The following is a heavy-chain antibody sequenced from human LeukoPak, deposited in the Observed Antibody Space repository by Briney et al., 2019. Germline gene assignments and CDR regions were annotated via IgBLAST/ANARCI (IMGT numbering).Heavy chain of an antibody. CDR1: GYTFTTYA. D-gene: IGHD6-19*01. Sequence: ASVKVSCKASGYTFTTYAMHWVRQAPGQRFEWMGWINAGNGNTKYSQKFQDRVTITRDTSASTAYMELSSLRSEDTAVYYCARDIDRAVGNWFGPWGQGTLVTVSS. V-gene: IGHV1-3*01. J-gene: IGHJ5*02. CDR3: ARDIDRAVGNWFGP. CDR2: INAGNGNT.